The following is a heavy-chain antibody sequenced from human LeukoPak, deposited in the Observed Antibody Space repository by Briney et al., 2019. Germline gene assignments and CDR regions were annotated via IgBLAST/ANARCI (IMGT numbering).Heavy chain of an antibody. J-gene: IGHJ4*02. CDR2: INHSGST. Sequence: SETLSLTCAVYGGSFSGYYWSWIRQPPGKGLEWIGEINHSGSTNYNPSLKSRVTISVDTSENQFSLKLSSVTAADTAVYYCARVDTAMVYWGQGTLVTVSS. CDR3: ARVDTAMVY. D-gene: IGHD5-18*01. V-gene: IGHV4-34*01. CDR1: GGSFSGYY.